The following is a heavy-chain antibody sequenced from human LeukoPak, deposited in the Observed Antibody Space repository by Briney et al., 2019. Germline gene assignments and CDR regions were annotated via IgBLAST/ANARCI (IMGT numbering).Heavy chain of an antibody. CDR1: GGSISSSSYY. CDR3: ARQTLRVRGPMAPFDY. CDR2: IYYSGST. Sequence: SETLSLTCTVSGGSISSSSYYWGWIRQPPGKGLEWIGSIYYSGSTYYNPSLKSRVTISVDTSKNQFSLKLSSVTAADTAVYYCARQTLRVRGPMAPFDYWGQGTLVTVSS. V-gene: IGHV4-39*01. D-gene: IGHD3-10*01. J-gene: IGHJ4*02.